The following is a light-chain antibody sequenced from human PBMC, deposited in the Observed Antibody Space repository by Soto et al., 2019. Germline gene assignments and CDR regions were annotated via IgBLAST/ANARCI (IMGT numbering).Light chain of an antibody. V-gene: IGLV2-14*01. CDR2: EVS. Sequence: QSALTQPASVSGSPGQSITISCTGTSSDIGRYNYVSWYQQHPGKAPKLMIYEVSNRPSGVSNRFSGSKSGNTASLTISGRQAEDEAAYYCSSYTSSTTLHVFGTGTKVTVL. CDR1: SSDIGRYNY. CDR3: SSYTSSTTLHV. J-gene: IGLJ1*01.